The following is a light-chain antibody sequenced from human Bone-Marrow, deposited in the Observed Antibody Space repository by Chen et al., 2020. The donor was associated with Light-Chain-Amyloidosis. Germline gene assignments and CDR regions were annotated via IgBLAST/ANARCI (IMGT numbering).Light chain of an antibody. CDR2: ADI. V-gene: IGLV3-10*01. J-gene: IGLJ2*01. CDR3: CTACVVGKRQV. Sequence: SYELTQQPSVSVSPGQTARITCSGDALPRKYAFWYQQKSGPAPVLVIFADIKRPSGIPDRFCGSASGAVGTLTISGAQVADRGDYSWCTACVVGKRQVFSRGT. CDR1: ALPRKY.